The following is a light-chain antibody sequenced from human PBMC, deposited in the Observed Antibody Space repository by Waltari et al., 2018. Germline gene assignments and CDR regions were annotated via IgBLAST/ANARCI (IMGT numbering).Light chain of an antibody. CDR2: AVS. J-gene: IGLJ2*01. V-gene: IGLV2-23*02. CDR3: SSYAGSSKGV. Sequence: QSALTQPASVSGSPGQSITISCTGTSSYVGNHKRAPWYQQHPGKAPKLMIYAVSKRPSGVSDRFSGSKSGDMASLTISGLQPEDEAEYFCSSYAGSSKGVFGGGTKVTVL. CDR1: SSYVGNHKR.